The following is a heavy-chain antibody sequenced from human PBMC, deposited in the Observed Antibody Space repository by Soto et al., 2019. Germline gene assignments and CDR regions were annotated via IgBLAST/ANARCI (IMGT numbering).Heavy chain of an antibody. CDR3: ARYGDYSWYFDL. CDR1: GFTFSSYI. V-gene: IGHV3-48*01. Sequence: GGSLRLSCAASGFTFSSYIMNWVRQAPGKGLEWVSFISSSSTTIYYADSVKGRFTISRDNAKNSLYLQMNGLRAEDTAVYYCARYGDYSWYFDLWGRGTLVTVSS. J-gene: IGHJ2*01. CDR2: ISSSSTTI. D-gene: IGHD4-17*01.